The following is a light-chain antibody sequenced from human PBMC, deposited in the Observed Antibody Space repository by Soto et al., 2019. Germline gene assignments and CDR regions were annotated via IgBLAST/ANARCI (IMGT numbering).Light chain of an antibody. CDR3: TSFSSSTSLYV. CDR2: QVT. Sequence: QSVLTQPASVSGSLGQSITISCTGTTIDIAGYNYISWYQQLPGKAPKLMIYQVTIRPSGISNRFSGSKSGNTASLTISGLQAEDEADYYCTSFSSSTSLYVFXTGTKVTVL. CDR1: TIDIAGYNY. V-gene: IGLV2-14*01. J-gene: IGLJ1*01.